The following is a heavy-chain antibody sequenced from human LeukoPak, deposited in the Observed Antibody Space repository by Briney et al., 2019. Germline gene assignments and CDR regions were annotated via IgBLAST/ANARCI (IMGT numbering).Heavy chain of an antibody. Sequence: PSETLSLTCTVSGGTISPYYWSWIRQPAGKGLEWIGRIYTSGATSYNPSLSSRVTMSLDTSKNQFSLELRSVTAADTAAYYCARNREYSSGWYYFDDWGQGTLVTVSS. CDR3: ARNREYSSGWYYFDD. CDR2: IYTSGAT. CDR1: GGTISPYY. V-gene: IGHV4-4*07. J-gene: IGHJ4*02. D-gene: IGHD6-19*01.